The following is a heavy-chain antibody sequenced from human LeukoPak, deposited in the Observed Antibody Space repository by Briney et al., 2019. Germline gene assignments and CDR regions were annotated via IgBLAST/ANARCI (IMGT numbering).Heavy chain of an antibody. CDR3: ARSGGTYLPDAFDI. J-gene: IGHJ3*02. CDR2: ISVYNGNT. V-gene: IGHV1-18*01. CDR1: GYTFTSSG. Sequence: ASVKVSCKASGYTFTSSGISWVRQAPGQGLEWMGWISVYNGNTKYAQKVQGRVTMTTDTSTTTAYMELRSLRSDDTAVYYCARSGGTYLPDAFDIWGQGTVVTVSS. D-gene: IGHD1-26*01.